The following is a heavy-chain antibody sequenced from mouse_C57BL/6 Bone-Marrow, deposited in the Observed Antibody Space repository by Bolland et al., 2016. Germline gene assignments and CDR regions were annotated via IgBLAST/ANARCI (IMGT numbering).Heavy chain of an antibody. CDR2: T. J-gene: IGHJ2*01. Sequence: TEYNEKFKGKATLTSDTSSSTAYMQLSSLTSEDSAIYFCARDLFDYWGQGTT. V-gene: IGHV1-58*01. CDR3: ARDLFDY.